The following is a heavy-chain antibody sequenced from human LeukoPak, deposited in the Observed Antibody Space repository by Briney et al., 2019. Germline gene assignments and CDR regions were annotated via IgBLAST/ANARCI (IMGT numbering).Heavy chain of an antibody. CDR1: GFTFSNAW. V-gene: IGHV3-15*01. J-gene: IGHJ4*02. CDR3: TTDELVLAVGEW. D-gene: IGHD3-16*01. CDR2: IKSKTDGGTT. Sequence: GGSLRLSCAASGFTFSNAWMSWVRQAPGKGLEWVGRIKSKTDGGTTDYAAPVKGRFTISRDDSKNTLYLQMNSLKTEDTAVYYCTTDELVLAVGEWWGQGTLVTVSS.